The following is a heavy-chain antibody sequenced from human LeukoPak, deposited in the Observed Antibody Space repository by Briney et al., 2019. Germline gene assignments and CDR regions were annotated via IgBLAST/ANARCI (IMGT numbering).Heavy chain of an antibody. J-gene: IGHJ4*02. CDR2: ISSSSSYI. CDR3: ARETDSSGYWSSY. D-gene: IGHD3-22*01. V-gene: IGHV3-21*01. CDR1: GFTFSSYS. Sequence: SGGSLRLSCAASGFTFSSYSMNWVRQAPGKGLEWVSSISSSSSYIYYADSVKSRFTISRDNAKNSLYLQMNSLRAEDTAVYYCARETDSSGYWSSYWGQGTLVTVSS.